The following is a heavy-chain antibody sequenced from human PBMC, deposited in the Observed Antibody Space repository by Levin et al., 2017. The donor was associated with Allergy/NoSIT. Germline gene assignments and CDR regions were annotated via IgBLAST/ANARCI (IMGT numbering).Heavy chain of an antibody. CDR3: ARSGYRFYFDY. CDR2: IYYSGST. Sequence: SCTVSGGSISSYYWSWIRQPPGKGLEWIGYIYYSGSTNYNPSLKSRVTISVDTSKNQFSLKLSSVTAADTAVYYCARSGYRFYFDYWGQGTLVTVSS. D-gene: IGHD3-16*02. CDR1: GGSISSYY. J-gene: IGHJ4*02. V-gene: IGHV4-59*01.